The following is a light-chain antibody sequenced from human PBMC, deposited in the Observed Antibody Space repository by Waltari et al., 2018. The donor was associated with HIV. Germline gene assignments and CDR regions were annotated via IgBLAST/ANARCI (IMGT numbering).Light chain of an antibody. J-gene: IGLJ1*01. CDR2: DVS. CDR1: SSDVGGYNY. Sequence: QSALTQPRSVSGSPGQSVTISCTGTSSDVGGYNYVSWYQQPPGKAPKLMIYDVSKRPSWVPDRVSGSKSGNTASLTISGLQAEDEADYYCCSYAGSYSYVFGTGTKVTVL. CDR3: CSYAGSYSYV. V-gene: IGLV2-11*01.